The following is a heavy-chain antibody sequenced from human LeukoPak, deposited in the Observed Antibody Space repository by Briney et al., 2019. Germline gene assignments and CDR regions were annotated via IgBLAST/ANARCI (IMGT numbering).Heavy chain of an antibody. CDR2: ISGSGGST. J-gene: IGHJ4*02. D-gene: IGHD2-2*01. Sequence: GGSLRLSCAASGFTFSSYAMSWVRQAPGKGLEWVSAISGSGGSTYYADSVKGRFTISRDNSKNTLYLQMNSLRAEDTALYYCAKDLVMDCSSTSCPFGYWGQGTLVTVPS. V-gene: IGHV3-23*01. CDR3: AKDLVMDCSSTSCPFGY. CDR1: GFTFSSYA.